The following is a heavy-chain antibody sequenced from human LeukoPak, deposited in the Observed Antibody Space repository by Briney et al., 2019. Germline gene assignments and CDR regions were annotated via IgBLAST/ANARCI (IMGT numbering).Heavy chain of an antibody. J-gene: IGHJ5*02. V-gene: IGHV4-31*03. CDR1: GGSISSGGYY. D-gene: IGHD6-13*01. CDR3: ARVASSSWYFTP. Sequence: SETLSLTCTVSGGSISSGGYYWSWIRQHPGKGLEWIGYIYYSGSTYYNPSLKSRVTISVDTSKNQFSLKLSSVTAADTAVYYCARVASSSWYFTPWGQGTLVTVSS. CDR2: IYYSGST.